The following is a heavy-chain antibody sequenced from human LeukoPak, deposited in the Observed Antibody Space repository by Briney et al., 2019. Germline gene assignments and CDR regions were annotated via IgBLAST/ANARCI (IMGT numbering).Heavy chain of an antibody. V-gene: IGHV1-69*05. CDR2: IIPIFGTA. CDR3: ARGSYYDSSGYYYVLPFDY. D-gene: IGHD3-22*01. CDR1: GGTFSSYA. Sequence: SVTVSCKASGGTFSSYAISWVRQAPGQGLEWMGGIIPIFGTANYAQKFQGRVTITTDESTSTAYMELSSLRSEDTAVYYCARGSYYDSSGYYYVLPFDYWGQGTLVTVSS. J-gene: IGHJ4*02.